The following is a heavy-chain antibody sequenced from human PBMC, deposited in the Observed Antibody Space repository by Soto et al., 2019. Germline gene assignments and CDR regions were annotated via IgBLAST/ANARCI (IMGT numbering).Heavy chain of an antibody. CDR2: IVVGSGNT. CDR3: APDPASRAVCYFDF. Sequence: SVKVSCKASGFTFFTSAVQWVRQARGQGLEWIGWIVVGSGNTNYAQKFQERVTITRDMSTNTAYMGLTSLRSEDTAVYYCAPDPASRAVCYFDFWGQGIMVTVSS. D-gene: IGHD2-21*02. J-gene: IGHJ3*01. CDR1: GFTFFTSA. V-gene: IGHV1-58*01.